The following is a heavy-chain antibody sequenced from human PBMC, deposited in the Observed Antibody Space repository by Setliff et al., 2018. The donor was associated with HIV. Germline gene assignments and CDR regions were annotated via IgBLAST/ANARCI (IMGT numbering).Heavy chain of an antibody. CDR2: VYHDGNS. V-gene: IGHV4-38-2*02. Sequence: LSLPCSVSGLSINFGYYWGWIRQPPGKGLEWIGSVYHDGNSYFNPSLKSRVTISMDTSKNQVSLRLKSVTAADTAIYYCVTSKPHNWNDGANWFDPWGQGTLVTVSS. D-gene: IGHD1-20*01. J-gene: IGHJ5*02. CDR1: GLSINFGYY. CDR3: VTSKPHNWNDGANWFDP.